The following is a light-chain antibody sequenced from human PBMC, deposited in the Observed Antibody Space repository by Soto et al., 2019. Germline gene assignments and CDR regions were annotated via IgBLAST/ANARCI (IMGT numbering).Light chain of an antibody. CDR3: QTWDTGIRV. CDR1: SGHSNYA. Sequence: QPVLTQSPSASASLGASVKLTCTLSSGHSNYAIAWHQQQPEKGPRYLMKVNSDGSHNKGDGIPDRFSGSSSGAERYLTISSLQSEDEADYYCQTWDTGIRVFGGGTKLTVL. CDR2: VNSDGSH. V-gene: IGLV4-69*01. J-gene: IGLJ2*01.